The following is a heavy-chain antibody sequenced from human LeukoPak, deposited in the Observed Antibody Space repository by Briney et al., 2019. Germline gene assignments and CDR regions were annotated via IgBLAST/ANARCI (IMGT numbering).Heavy chain of an antibody. D-gene: IGHD4-23*01. Sequence: SETLSLTCAVYGGSLSGYYWSWIRQPPGKGLEWIGEINHSGSTNYNPSLKSRVTISVDTSKNQFSLKLSSVTAADTAVYYCATNSKYYYYYYGMDVWGQGTTVTVSS. CDR1: GGSLSGYY. J-gene: IGHJ6*02. V-gene: IGHV4-34*01. CDR2: INHSGST. CDR3: ATNSKYYYYYYGMDV.